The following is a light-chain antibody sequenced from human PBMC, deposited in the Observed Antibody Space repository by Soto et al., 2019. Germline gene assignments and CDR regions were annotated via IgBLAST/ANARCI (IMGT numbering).Light chain of an antibody. CDR2: DAS. CDR1: QSVSTY. J-gene: IGKJ4*01. CDR3: QQRSNWRST. Sequence: EIVLTQFPATLSLSPGERATLSCRASQSVSTYVAWYQQKPGQAPRLLIYDASTRATGIPARFSGGGSGTDFTLTISHLEPEDIGVYFCQQRSNWRSTFGGGTKVEIK. V-gene: IGKV3-11*01.